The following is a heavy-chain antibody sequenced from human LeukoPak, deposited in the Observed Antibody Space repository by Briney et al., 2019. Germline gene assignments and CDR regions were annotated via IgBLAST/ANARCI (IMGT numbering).Heavy chain of an antibody. CDR3: ARVKMTTVPSKYAFDI. CDR2: IRQDGSEK. J-gene: IGHJ3*02. V-gene: IGHV3-7*01. D-gene: IGHD4-17*01. CDR1: GFTFSSYG. Sequence: TGGSLRLSCAAYGFTFSSYGMHWVRQAPGKGLEWVANIRQDGSEKYYVDSVKGRFTISRDNAKNSLYLQMNSLRAEDTAVYYCARVKMTTVPSKYAFDIWGQGTMATVSS.